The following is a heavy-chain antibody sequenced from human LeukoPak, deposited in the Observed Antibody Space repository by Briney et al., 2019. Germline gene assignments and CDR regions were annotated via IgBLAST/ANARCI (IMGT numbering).Heavy chain of an antibody. Sequence: ASVKVSCKASGYTFTTYGISWVRQAPGQGLEWMGWISAYNANTNYAQKLQGRVTMTTDTSTSTAYMELRSLRSDDTAMYYCAREQYYYDSSGYAEFDYWGQGTLVTVSS. D-gene: IGHD3-22*01. CDR2: ISAYNANT. V-gene: IGHV1-18*01. CDR3: AREQYYYDSSGYAEFDY. CDR1: GYTFTTYG. J-gene: IGHJ4*02.